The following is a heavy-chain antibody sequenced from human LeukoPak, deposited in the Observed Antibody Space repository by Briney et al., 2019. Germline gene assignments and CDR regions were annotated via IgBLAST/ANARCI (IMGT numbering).Heavy chain of an antibody. D-gene: IGHD1-26*01. J-gene: IGHJ4*01. Sequence: GGSLRLSCAASGFPFSSYWMHWVRQAPGKGLAWVSRINIDGSNTNYADSVKGRFTISRDNAKNTLYLQMDSLRAEDTAVYYCARSLGGAYDYCGHGTLVTVSS. CDR1: GFPFSSYW. V-gene: IGHV3-74*01. CDR3: ARSLGGAYDY. CDR2: INIDGSNT.